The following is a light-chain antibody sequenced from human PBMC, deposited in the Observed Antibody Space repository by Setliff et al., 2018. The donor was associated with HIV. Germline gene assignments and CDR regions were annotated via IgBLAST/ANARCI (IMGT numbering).Light chain of an antibody. CDR1: NSDIGGYTY. J-gene: IGLJ3*02. Sequence: QSALAQPASLSGSPGHSITISCTGTNSDIGGYTYVSWYQHLPGKAPKLLIYDVIERPSGVSHRFSGSKSANTAFLTISGLLTEDEADYYCSSFTSTSAYVMFGG. CDR2: DVI. CDR3: SSFTSTSAYVM. V-gene: IGLV2-14*03.